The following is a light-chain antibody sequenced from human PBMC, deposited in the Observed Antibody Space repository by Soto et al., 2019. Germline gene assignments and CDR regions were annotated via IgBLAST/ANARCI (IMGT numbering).Light chain of an antibody. CDR2: GAS. V-gene: IGKV3-15*01. J-gene: IGKJ1*01. CDR3: QQYKEWPPWT. Sequence: MMTQSPASLGLSPGGIATRSLGPSHSVSSSLAWYQPTPDQAPRLLIYGASTRATGIPASFSGSGSATEFTLTISSLQSEDFAVYYCQQYKEWPPWTCGQGTTAAIK. CDR1: HSVSSS.